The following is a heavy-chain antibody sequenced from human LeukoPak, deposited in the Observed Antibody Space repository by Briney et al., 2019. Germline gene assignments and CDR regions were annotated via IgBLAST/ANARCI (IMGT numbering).Heavy chain of an antibody. V-gene: IGHV3-30-3*01. D-gene: IGHD2-2*01. Sequence: PGGSLRLSCAASGAASGFIFSGYAMHWVRQAPGKGLEWVAIISYDGSNEYYAGSVRGRFIISRDNSRDTIYLQMSSLRVEDTAVYYCARVTLPPAYFDYWGQGTLLTVSS. CDR2: ISYDGSNE. CDR3: ARVTLPPAYFDY. J-gene: IGHJ4*02. CDR1: GFIFSGYA.